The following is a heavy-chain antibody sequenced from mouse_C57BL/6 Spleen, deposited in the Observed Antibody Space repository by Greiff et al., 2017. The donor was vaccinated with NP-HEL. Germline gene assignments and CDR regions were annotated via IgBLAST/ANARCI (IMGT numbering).Heavy chain of an antibody. CDR1: GYTFTSYW. CDR2: IDPSDSYT. V-gene: IGHV1-69*01. J-gene: IGHJ2*01. Sequence: VQLQQPGAELVMPGASVKLSCKASGYTFTSYWMHWVKQRPGQGLEWIGEIDPSDSYTNYNQKFKGKSTLTVDKSSSTAYMQLSSLTSEDSAVYYCARGGYSYGSSSYYFDYWGQGTTLTVSS. D-gene: IGHD1-1*01. CDR3: ARGGYSYGSSSYYFDY.